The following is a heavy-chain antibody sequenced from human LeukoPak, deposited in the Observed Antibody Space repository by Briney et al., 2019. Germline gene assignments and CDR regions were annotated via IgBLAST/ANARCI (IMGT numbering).Heavy chain of an antibody. V-gene: IGHV4-34*01. Sequence: SETLSLTCTVSGDSISNYYWSWIRQPPGKGLEWIGEINHSGSTNYNPSLKSRVTISVDTSKKQFSLKLNSVTAADTAVYYCARGLSAVVYWGQGTLVTVSS. CDR2: INHSGST. J-gene: IGHJ4*02. CDR3: ARGLSAVVY. D-gene: IGHD3-16*02. CDR1: GDSISNYY.